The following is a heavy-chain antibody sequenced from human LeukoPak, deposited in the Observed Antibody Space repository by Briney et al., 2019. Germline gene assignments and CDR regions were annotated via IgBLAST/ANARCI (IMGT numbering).Heavy chain of an antibody. V-gene: IGHV4-30-2*01. Sequence: NASETLSLTCAVSGGSISSGGYSWSWIRQPPGKGLEWIGYIYHSGSTYYNPSLKSRVTISVDRSKNQFSLKLSSVTAADTAVYYCARTDYYDSSGYPGAFDIWGQGTMVTVSS. J-gene: IGHJ3*02. CDR1: GGSISSGGYS. CDR3: ARTDYYDSSGYPGAFDI. D-gene: IGHD3-22*01. CDR2: IYHSGST.